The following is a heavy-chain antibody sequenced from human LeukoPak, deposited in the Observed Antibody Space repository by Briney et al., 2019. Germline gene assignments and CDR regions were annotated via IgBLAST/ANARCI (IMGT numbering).Heavy chain of an antibody. CDR3: ARGPFTYGSVT. D-gene: IGHD3-10*01. V-gene: IGHV4-59*07. J-gene: IGHJ4*02. CDR2: INYSGST. Sequence: SDTLSLICTVCGRSIRGYYWSWIRQPPGKAREWIGYINYSGSTNYNPSLKSRVTISVDTSKNQFSLKLNSVTAADTAVYYCARGPFTYGSVTWGQGTLVTVSS. CDR1: GRSIRGYY.